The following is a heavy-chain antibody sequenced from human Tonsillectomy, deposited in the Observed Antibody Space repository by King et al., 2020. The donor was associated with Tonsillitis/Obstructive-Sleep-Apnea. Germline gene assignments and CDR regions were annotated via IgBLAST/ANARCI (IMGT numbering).Heavy chain of an antibody. Sequence: QLVQSGGGLVQPGGSLRLSCAASGFTFSSYWISWVRQAPGKGREWGANINQDGSEKYYVDSVNGRFTISRDNAKNSLYLQMNSLRAEDTVVYYCEREGYCSGGSCYSNWFDPWGQGTLVTVSS. CDR2: INQDGSEK. CDR3: EREGYCSGGSCYSNWFDP. CDR1: GFTFSSYW. J-gene: IGHJ5*02. V-gene: IGHV3-7*04. D-gene: IGHD2-15*01.